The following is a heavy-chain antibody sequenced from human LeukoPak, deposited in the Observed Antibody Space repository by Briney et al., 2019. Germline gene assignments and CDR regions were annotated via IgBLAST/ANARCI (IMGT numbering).Heavy chain of an antibody. D-gene: IGHD6-19*01. CDR3: AKATGYSSGPPVDY. V-gene: IGHV3-9*01. CDR2: ISWNSGSI. CDR1: GFTFDDYA. J-gene: IGHJ4*02. Sequence: PGGSLRLSCAASGFTFDDYAMHWVRQAPGKGLEWVSGISWNSGSIGYADSVKGRFTISRDNAKNSLYLQMNSLRAEDTALYYCAKATGYSSGPPVDYWGQGTLVTVSS.